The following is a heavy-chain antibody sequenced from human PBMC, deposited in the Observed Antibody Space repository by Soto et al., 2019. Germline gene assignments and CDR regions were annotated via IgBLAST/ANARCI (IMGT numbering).Heavy chain of an antibody. J-gene: IGHJ3*01. CDR3: GRGEGGGGGALYL. V-gene: IGHV3-7*04. CDR2: IKQDGSEK. Sequence: PGGSLRLSCAASGFTFSSYWMRWVRQAPGKGLEWVANIKQDGSEKYYVDSVMGRSTVSRDNAKSSLFLQMNSLRAEDTAVYYWGRGEGGGGGALYLGGQGKMATVS. D-gene: IGHD2-15*01. CDR1: GFTFSSYW.